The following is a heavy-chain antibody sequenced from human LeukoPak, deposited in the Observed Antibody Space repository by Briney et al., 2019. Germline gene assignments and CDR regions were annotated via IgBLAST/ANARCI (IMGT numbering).Heavy chain of an antibody. J-gene: IGHJ6*03. Sequence: SQTLSLTCTVSGGSISRGGYYWSWIRQHPGKGLEWIGYIYYSGSTYYNPSLKSRVTISVDTSKNQFSLNLSSVTAADTAVYYCARVPMGASHYYYMDVWGKGTTVTVSS. CDR2: IYYSGST. CDR1: GGSISRGGYY. D-gene: IGHD1-26*01. V-gene: IGHV4-31*03. CDR3: ARVPMGASHYYYMDV.